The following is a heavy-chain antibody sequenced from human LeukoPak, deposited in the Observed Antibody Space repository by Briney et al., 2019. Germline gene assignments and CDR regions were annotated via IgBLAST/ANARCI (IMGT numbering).Heavy chain of an antibody. J-gene: IGHJ4*02. CDR3: ASGVNYFDY. CDR2: ISSRSSYI. V-gene: IGHV3-21*01. Sequence: PGGSLRLSCAASGFTFSSYGMNWVRQAPGKGLEWVSSISSRSSYIFYADSVKGRFTISRDNAKKSLYLQMNSLRAEDTAVYYCASGVNYFDYWGQGTLVTVSS. D-gene: IGHD3-3*01. CDR1: GFTFSSYG.